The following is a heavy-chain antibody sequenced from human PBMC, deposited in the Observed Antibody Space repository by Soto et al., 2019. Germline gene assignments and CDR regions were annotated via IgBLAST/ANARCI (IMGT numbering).Heavy chain of an antibody. D-gene: IGHD4-17*01. Sequence: EVQLVESGGGLVKPGGSLRLSCAASGFTFSSYSMNWVRQAPGKGLEWVSSISSSSSYIYYADSVKGRFTISRDNAKNTLYLQMNSLRAEDTAVYYCAREGDDYGAYLGYAFDIWGQGTMVTVSS. CDR1: GFTFSSYS. CDR3: AREGDDYGAYLGYAFDI. V-gene: IGHV3-21*01. J-gene: IGHJ3*02. CDR2: ISSSSSYI.